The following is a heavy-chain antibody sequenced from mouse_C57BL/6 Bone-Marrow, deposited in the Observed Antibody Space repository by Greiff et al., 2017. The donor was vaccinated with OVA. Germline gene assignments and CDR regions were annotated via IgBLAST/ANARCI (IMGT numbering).Heavy chain of an antibody. Sequence: QVQLQQPGAELVMPGASVKLSCKASGYTFTSYWMHWVKQRPGQGLEWIGEIDPSDSDTNYNQKFKGKSTLTVDKSSSTAYMQLSSLTSEDSAVYYCAREGSSGYVFALFAYWGQGTLVTVSA. V-gene: IGHV1-69*01. CDR1: GYTFTSYW. D-gene: IGHD3-2*02. CDR3: AREGSSGYVFALFAY. J-gene: IGHJ3*01. CDR2: IDPSDSDT.